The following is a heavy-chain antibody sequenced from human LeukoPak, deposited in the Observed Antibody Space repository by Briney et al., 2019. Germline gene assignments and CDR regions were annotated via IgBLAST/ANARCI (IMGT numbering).Heavy chain of an antibody. Sequence: GGSLRLSCAASGFNFRNYAMHWVRQAPGKEPEWVALVRFDGSHKYYADSVKGRFTISRDNSRDTLSLQMSSLRAEDTAVYYCTRSAYCTGGTCYSKTFDYWGQGTLVTVSS. V-gene: IGHV3-30*02. J-gene: IGHJ4*02. CDR3: TRSAYCTGGTCYSKTFDY. D-gene: IGHD2-15*01. CDR2: VRFDGSHK. CDR1: GFNFRNYA.